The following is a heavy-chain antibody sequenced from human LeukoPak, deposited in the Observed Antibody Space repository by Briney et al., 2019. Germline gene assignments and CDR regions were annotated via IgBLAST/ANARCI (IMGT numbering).Heavy chain of an antibody. CDR1: GYTFTGYY. CDR3: ARSPSYDSSGYYYVVDY. Sequence: ASVKVSCKASGYTFTGYYMHWVRQAPGQGLGWMGWINPNSGGTNYAQKFQGRVTMTGDTSISTAYMELSRLRSDDTAVYYCARSPSYDSSGYYYVVDYWGQGTLVTVSS. V-gene: IGHV1-2*02. D-gene: IGHD3-22*01. CDR2: INPNSGGT. J-gene: IGHJ4*02.